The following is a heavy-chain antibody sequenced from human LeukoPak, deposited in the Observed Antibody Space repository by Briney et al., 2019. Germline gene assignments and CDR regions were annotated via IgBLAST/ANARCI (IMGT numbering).Heavy chain of an antibody. Sequence: GGSLRLSCAASGFTFSSYAMSWVRQAPGKGLECVSAISGSGGSTYYADSVKGRFTISRDNSKNTLYLQMNSLRAEDTAVYYCAKDLVVVVVVAATYKDYWGQGTLVTVSS. J-gene: IGHJ4*02. CDR1: GFTFSSYA. V-gene: IGHV3-23*01. CDR2: ISGSGGST. D-gene: IGHD2-15*01. CDR3: AKDLVVVVVVAATYKDY.